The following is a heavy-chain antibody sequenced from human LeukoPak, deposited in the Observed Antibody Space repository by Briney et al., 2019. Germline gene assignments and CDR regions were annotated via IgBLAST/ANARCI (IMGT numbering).Heavy chain of an antibody. CDR2: VYYTGSI. Sequence: SETLSLTCTVSGDSITSYYWSWFRQPPGKGLEWVGYVYYTGSINYSPPLKSRLTISVDTSKNQFSLNLSSVTAADTAIYYCARGPYDSGGYYLAACDVWGRGTMVTVTS. CDR3: ARGPYDSGGYYLAACDV. J-gene: IGHJ3*01. D-gene: IGHD3-22*01. V-gene: IGHV4-59*01. CDR1: GDSITSYY.